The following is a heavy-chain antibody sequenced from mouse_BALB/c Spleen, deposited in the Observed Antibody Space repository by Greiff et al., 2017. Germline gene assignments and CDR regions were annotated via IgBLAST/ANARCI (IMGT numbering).Heavy chain of an antibody. J-gene: IGHJ2*01. CDR2: INSNGGST. Sequence: EVKLMESGGGLVQPEGSLKLSCAASGFTFSSYGMSWVRQTPDKRLELVATINSNGGSTYYPDSVKGRFTISRDNAKNTLYLQMSSLKSEDTAMYYCARDLTAFDYWGQGTTLTVSS. CDR3: ARDLTAFDY. D-gene: IGHD2-13*01. CDR1: GFTFSSYG. V-gene: IGHV5-6-3*01.